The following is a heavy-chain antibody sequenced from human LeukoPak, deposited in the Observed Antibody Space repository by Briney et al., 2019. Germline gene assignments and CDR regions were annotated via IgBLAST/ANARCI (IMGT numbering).Heavy chain of an antibody. D-gene: IGHD5-24*01. CDR3: ARHGEEDGYNAKTIDY. CDR1: SDSISSSSNY. CDR2: IYYSGHT. V-gene: IGHV4-39*01. J-gene: IGHJ4*02. Sequence: SETLSLTCTVSSDSISSSSNYWAWVRQSPGKGLEWIGAIYYSGHTYYNPSLKSRITMSVDTSKNQFSLKVSYVTAADTAVYYCARHGEEDGYNAKTIDYWGQGTLVTVYS.